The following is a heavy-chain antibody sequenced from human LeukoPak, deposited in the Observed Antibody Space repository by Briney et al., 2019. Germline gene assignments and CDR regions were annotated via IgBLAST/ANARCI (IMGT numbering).Heavy chain of an antibody. J-gene: IGHJ6*03. CDR1: GFTFSSFA. CDR2: VSGSAGRT. CDR3: AKNRGHCVDGVCHNYYYMDV. D-gene: IGHD2-8*02. Sequence: GGSLRLSCAASGFTFSSFAMTWVRQAPGKGLEWVSTVSGSAGRTDYADSVKGRFTISRDNLKNTSYLQMNGLRAEDTAVYYCAKNRGHCVDGVCHNYYYMDVWGRGTTVTVSS. V-gene: IGHV3-23*01.